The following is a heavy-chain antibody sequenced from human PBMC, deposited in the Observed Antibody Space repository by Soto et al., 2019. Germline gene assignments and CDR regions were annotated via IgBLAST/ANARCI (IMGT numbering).Heavy chain of an antibody. CDR3: ARTGYSYDTYYYYYGMDV. CDR2: INPNSGGT. CDR1: GYTFTGYY. J-gene: IGHJ6*02. Sequence: ASVKVSCKASGYTFTGYYMHWVRQAPGQGLEWMGWINPNSGGTNYAQQFQGSVTMTRDTSISTAYMELSRLRSDDTAVYYCARTGYSYDTYYYYYGMDVWGQGTTVTVSS. D-gene: IGHD2-15*01. V-gene: IGHV1-2*02.